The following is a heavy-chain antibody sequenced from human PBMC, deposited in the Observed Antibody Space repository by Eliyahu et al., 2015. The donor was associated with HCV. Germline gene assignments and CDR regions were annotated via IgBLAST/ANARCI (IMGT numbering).Heavy chain of an antibody. V-gene: IGHV4-31*03. CDR2: IYYSETT. CDR1: GGSISINDYY. J-gene: IGHJ4*02. Sequence: QVQLQESGPGLVKPSQTLSLTCTVSGGSISINDYYWSWIRQHPGKGLEWIGYIYYSETTYYNPCLKSRVTLSIDTSKNQFSLKLSSVTAADTAMYYCARDDRRARLIDSWGQGTLVTVSS. D-gene: IGHD3-22*01. CDR3: ARDDRRARLIDS.